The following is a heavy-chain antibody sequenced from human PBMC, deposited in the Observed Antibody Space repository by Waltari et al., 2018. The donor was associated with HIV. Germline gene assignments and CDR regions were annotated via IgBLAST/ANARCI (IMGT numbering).Heavy chain of an antibody. Sequence: SGGGVVQPGRSLRLSCAASGFPFSRYAMHWVRQAPGKGLEWVAVISFDGSSAYFADSVKGRFTISKDNPKNTLYLQMKSLITEDTAVYFCARDSLYSDSSGDCFPLFDYWGQGSLLTVSS. D-gene: IGHD2-21*02. J-gene: IGHJ4*01. CDR1: GFPFSRYA. V-gene: IGHV3-30-3*01. CDR2: ISFDGSSA. CDR3: ARDSLYSDSSGDCFPLFDY.